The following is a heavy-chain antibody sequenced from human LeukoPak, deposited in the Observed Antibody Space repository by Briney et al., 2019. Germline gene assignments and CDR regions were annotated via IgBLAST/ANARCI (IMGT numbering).Heavy chain of an antibody. V-gene: IGHV4-39*01. CDR3: ATYFA. J-gene: IGHJ5*02. D-gene: IGHD2/OR15-2a*01. CDR1: GGSISRGSYS. Sequence: SETLSLTCTVSGGSISRGSYSWDWIRQPPGKGLEWIGAIYNSGRTSFNPSLKSRVTMSVDTSKNQFSLDLNSVTAADTAVYYCATYFAWSQGTLVTVSS. CDR2: IYNSGRT.